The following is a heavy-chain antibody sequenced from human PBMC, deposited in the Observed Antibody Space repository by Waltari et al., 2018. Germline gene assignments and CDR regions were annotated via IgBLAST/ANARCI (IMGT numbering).Heavy chain of an antibody. CDR2: ISPVLGTA. CDR3: ARVRDYGSGGSCYLAFGY. V-gene: IGHV1-69*01. CDR1: GGTFSSSA. D-gene: IGHD2-15*01. Sequence: QVQLVQSGAEVKKPGSSVKVSCKASGGTFSSSAISWVRQAPGQGLEWMGGISPVLGTANNAQKFQGRVTITGDESTSTAYMELSRLRSEDTAEYYCARVRDYGSGGSCYLAFGYWGQGTLVTVSS. J-gene: IGHJ4*02.